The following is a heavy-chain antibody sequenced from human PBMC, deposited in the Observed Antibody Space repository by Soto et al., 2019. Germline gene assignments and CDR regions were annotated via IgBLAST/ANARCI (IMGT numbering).Heavy chain of an antibody. J-gene: IGHJ4*02. V-gene: IGHV4-59*01. CDR1: GDSISGYY. D-gene: IGHD1-26*01. CDR3: ARARYYGAKNDF. Sequence: QVRLQESGPGLVKPSETLSLTCTVSGDSISGYYWSWIRQPPGKRPEWLGCIYSSGSTKYNPSRRSRFTLSIDTPRRQFSLRLNSVTAADTAVYYCARARYYGAKNDFWGQGTRVPVSS. CDR2: IYSSGST.